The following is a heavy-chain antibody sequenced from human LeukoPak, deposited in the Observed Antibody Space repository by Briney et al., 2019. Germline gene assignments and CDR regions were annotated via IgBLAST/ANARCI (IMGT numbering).Heavy chain of an antibody. CDR1: GYTFTDYW. CDR3: AKTYYYGSGTPADAFDI. Sequence: GESLKISCKASGYTFTDYWIGWVRQVPGRGLEWMGLIYPDDSDTRYTSSFQGQVTISADKSVNTALLQWSSLKASDTAMYYCAKTYYYGSGTPADAFDIWGQGTMVTVSA. D-gene: IGHD3-10*01. V-gene: IGHV5-51*01. J-gene: IGHJ3*02. CDR2: IYPDDSDT.